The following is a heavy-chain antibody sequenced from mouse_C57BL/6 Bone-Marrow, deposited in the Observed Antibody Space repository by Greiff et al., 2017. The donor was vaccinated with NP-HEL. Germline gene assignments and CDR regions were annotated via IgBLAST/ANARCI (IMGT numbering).Heavy chain of an antibody. CDR2: IYPGGGYT. Sequence: VKLQESGAELVRPGTSVKMSCKASGYTFTNYWIGWAKQRPGHGLEWIGDIYPGGGYTNYNEKFKGKATLTADKSSSTAYMQFSSLTSEDSAIYYCARKDDYGSSYDYWGQGTTLTVSS. CDR3: ARKDDYGSSYDY. D-gene: IGHD1-1*01. J-gene: IGHJ2*01. V-gene: IGHV1-63*01. CDR1: GYTFTNYW.